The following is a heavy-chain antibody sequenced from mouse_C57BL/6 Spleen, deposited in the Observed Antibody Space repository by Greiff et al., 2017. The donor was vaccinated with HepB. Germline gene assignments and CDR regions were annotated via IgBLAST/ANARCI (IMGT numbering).Heavy chain of an antibody. J-gene: IGHJ2*01. Sequence: QVQLKQPGAELVKPGASVKLSCKASGYTFTSYWMHWVKQRPGQGLEWIGMIHPNSGSTNYNEKFKSKATLTVDKSSSTAYMQLSSLTSEDSAVYYCETIYSNYPYYFDYWGQGTTLTVSS. V-gene: IGHV1-64*01. CDR3: ETIYSNYPYYFDY. CDR2: IHPNSGST. CDR1: GYTFTSYW. D-gene: IGHD2-5*01.